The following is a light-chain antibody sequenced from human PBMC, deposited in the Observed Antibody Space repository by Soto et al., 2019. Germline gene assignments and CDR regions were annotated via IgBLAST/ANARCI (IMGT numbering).Light chain of an antibody. J-gene: IGLJ1*01. Sequence: QSVLTQPPSVSGAPGQRVTISCTGSSSNIGAGYDYVSWYQQYPDKAPKLIIYEVSNRPSGVSDRFSGSKSGNTASLTISGLQAEDEADYYCCSYTGDTSSYVFGTGTKVTVL. CDR3: CSYTGDTSSYV. V-gene: IGLV2-14*01. CDR1: SSNIGAGYDY. CDR2: EVS.